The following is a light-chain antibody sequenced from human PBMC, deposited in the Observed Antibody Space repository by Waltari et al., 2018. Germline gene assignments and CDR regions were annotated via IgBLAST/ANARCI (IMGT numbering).Light chain of an antibody. V-gene: IGLV7-43*01. CDR3: LLFYGGAYV. CDR1: TGAVTSGSS. CDR2: IAN. Sequence: QTVVTQEPSLTVSPGGTVTLTCASSTGAVTSGSSPTWFQQRPGQPPRSQIYIANNKQSWPPARFSGSLIGGKAALTLSGVQPEDEAEYYCLLFYGGAYVFGTGTKLTVL. J-gene: IGLJ1*01.